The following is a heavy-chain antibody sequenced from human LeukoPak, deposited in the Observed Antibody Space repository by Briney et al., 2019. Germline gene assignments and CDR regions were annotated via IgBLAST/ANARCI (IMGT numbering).Heavy chain of an antibody. D-gene: IGHD3-22*01. J-gene: IGHJ4*02. CDR1: GFTFSSYA. Sequence: GGSLRLSCAASGFTFSSYAMSWVRQAPGKGLEWVSTMSGSGGRTYYADSVKGRFTISRDNSKNTLYLQMNSLRAEDTAVYFCAKGSYYDSSGYLYFDYWGQGTLVTVSS. CDR3: AKGSYYDSSGYLYFDY. V-gene: IGHV3-23*01. CDR2: MSGSGGRT.